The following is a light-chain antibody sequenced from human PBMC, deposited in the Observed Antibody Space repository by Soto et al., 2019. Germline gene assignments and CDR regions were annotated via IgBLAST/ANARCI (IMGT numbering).Light chain of an antibody. CDR2: AAS. J-gene: IGKJ5*01. V-gene: IGKV1-9*01. CDR1: QVISTS. Sequence: DIQLTQSPSFLSPSIGESVTITCRASQVISTSLAWYQVKPRKAPKLLIYAASTLESGVPSRFSATVSGTEFSLTITSLQPKDCAAYYCQQLFDSPITVGQGTRLEIK. CDR3: QQLFDSPIT.